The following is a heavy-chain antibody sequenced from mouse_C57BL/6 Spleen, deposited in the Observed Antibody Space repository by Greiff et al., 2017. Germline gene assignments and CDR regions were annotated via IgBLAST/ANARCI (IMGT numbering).Heavy chain of an antibody. J-gene: IGHJ1*03. V-gene: IGHV3-6*01. CDR1: GYSITSCYY. Sequence: EVQLQQSGPGLVKPSQSLSLTCSVTGYSITSCYYWNWIRQFPGNKLEWMGFRSYDGSNNYNPSLKNRIPITRDTSKNQFFMRLNSVTTEDTATYCGASYSDYLYWYFDVWGTGTTVTVSS. CDR3: ASYSDYLYWYFDV. D-gene: IGHD2-13*01. CDR2: RSYDGSN.